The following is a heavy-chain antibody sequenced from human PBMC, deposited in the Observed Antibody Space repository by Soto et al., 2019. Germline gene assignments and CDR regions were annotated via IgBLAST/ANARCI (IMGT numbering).Heavy chain of an antibody. CDR1: GGTFSSYA. CDR3: ARDQTGRDIYSYYYYGMDV. D-gene: IGHD2-15*01. J-gene: IGHJ6*02. CDR2: IIPIFGTA. V-gene: IGHV1-69*13. Sequence: SVKVSCKASGGTFSSYAISWVRQAPGQGLEWMGGIIPIFGTANYAQKFQGRVTITADESTSTAYMELSSLRSEDTAVYYCARDQTGRDIYSYYYYGMDVWGQGTKVTV.